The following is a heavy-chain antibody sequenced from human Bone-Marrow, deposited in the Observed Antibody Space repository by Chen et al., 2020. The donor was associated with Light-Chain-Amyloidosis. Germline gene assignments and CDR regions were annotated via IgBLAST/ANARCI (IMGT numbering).Heavy chain of an antibody. D-gene: IGHD3-9*01. CDR1: GFAFSSYP. Sequence: EVQLVESGGGLLQRGGSLRLSCSASGFAFSSYPLRWVRQAPGKGLEWVSTISGSGGSRYYGDSVKGRLTISRDNSKNALFLQMNSLRAEDTAVYYCAKDISYDDILPGYPADAFDIWGQGTMVTVSS. V-gene: IGHV3-23*04. CDR3: AKDISYDDILPGYPADAFDI. CDR2: ISGSGGSR. J-gene: IGHJ3*02.